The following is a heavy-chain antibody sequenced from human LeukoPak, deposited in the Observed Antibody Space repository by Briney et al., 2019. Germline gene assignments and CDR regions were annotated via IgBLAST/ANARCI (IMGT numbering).Heavy chain of an antibody. V-gene: IGHV1-69*01. CDR2: IIPIFGTA. CDR3: ARRSSGRYTLDY. Sequence: SVKVSCKASGGTFSSYAISWVRQAPGQGLEWMGGIIPIFGTANYAQKFQGRVTITADESTSTAYMELSSLRSEDTAVYYCARRSSGRYTLDYWGQGTLVTVSS. CDR1: GGTFSSYA. J-gene: IGHJ4*02. D-gene: IGHD6-19*01.